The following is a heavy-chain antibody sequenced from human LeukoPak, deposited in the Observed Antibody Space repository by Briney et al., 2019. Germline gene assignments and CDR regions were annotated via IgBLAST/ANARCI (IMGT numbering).Heavy chain of an antibody. CDR2: IYYSGST. D-gene: IGHD3-22*01. V-gene: IGHV4-59*01. CDR1: GGSISSYY. CDR3: ARSRLDYYDSSGYYLIGAFDI. Sequence: SETLSLTCTVSGGSISSYYWSWIRQPPGKGLEWIGYIYYSGSTNHNPSLKSRVTISVDTSKNQFSLKLSSVTAADTAVYYCARSRLDYYDSSGYYLIGAFDIWGQGTMVTVSS. J-gene: IGHJ3*02.